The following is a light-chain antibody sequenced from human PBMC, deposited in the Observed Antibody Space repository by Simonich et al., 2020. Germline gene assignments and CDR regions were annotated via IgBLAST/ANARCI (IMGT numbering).Light chain of an antibody. Sequence: QSALTQPPSASGSPGPSVTISCTGTSSDVGGYNYVSWYQQHPGKAPKLMIYEVSKRPSGVPDLFSGSKSGNTASLTVSGLQAEDEADYYGSSYAGSNNLVFGGGTKLTVL. CDR2: EVS. J-gene: IGLJ3*02. CDR1: SSDVGGYNY. V-gene: IGLV2-8*01. CDR3: SSYAGSNNLV.